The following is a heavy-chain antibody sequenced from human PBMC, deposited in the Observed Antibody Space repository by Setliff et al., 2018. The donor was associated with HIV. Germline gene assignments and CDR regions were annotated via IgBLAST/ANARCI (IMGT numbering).Heavy chain of an antibody. V-gene: IGHV4-59*08. Sequence: SETLSLTCTVSGGSISSYYWSWIRQPPGKGLEWIGYIYYSGSTTYNPSLESRVTISIDTSKNQFSLKLSSVTAADTAVYHCARHNGNFDSWGQGTLVTVSS. CDR1: GGSISSYY. CDR3: ARHNGNFDS. CDR2: IYYSGST. J-gene: IGHJ5*01.